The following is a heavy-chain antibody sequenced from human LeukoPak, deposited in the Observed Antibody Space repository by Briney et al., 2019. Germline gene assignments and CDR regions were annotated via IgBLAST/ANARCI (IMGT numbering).Heavy chain of an antibody. CDR2: IIPIFGTA. CDR3: ARDPIAVAGPFDY. Sequence: ASVKVSCKASGGTFSSYAISWVRQAPGQGLEWMGGIIPIFGTANYAQKFQGRVTITADESTSTAYMELSSLRPEDTAVYYCARDPIAVAGPFDYWGQGTLVTVSS. CDR1: GGTFSSYA. D-gene: IGHD6-19*01. J-gene: IGHJ4*02. V-gene: IGHV1-69*13.